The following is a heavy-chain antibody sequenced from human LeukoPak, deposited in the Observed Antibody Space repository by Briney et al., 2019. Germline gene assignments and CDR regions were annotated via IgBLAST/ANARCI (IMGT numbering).Heavy chain of an antibody. D-gene: IGHD3-22*01. CDR2: MNPDSGNT. CDR1: GYTFTKYA. CDR3: ARGKARITLIQAIDY. Sequence: ASVKVSCKASGYTFTKYALNWVRQAPGQGLEWMGWMNPDSGNTGFAQKFQGRVTMTRNTSINAAYMELSSLRFEDTAVYYCARGKARITLIQAIDYWGQGTLVTVSS. V-gene: IGHV1-8*01. J-gene: IGHJ4*02.